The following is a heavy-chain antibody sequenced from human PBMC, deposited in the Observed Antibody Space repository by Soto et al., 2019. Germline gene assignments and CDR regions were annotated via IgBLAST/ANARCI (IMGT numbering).Heavy chain of an antibody. CDR1: GFTFTNYA. CDR3: AKSDGGENTAMDV. J-gene: IGHJ6*02. CDR2: ISGSGSGT. V-gene: IGHV3-23*01. Sequence: GGSLRLSCAASGFTFTNYAMTWVRQAPGKGLEWVSVISGSGSGTYYVDSVKGRFTISRDNSKNTVFLQMNSLRAEDTALYYCAKSDGGENTAMDVWGQGTTVTVSS. D-gene: IGHD3-10*01.